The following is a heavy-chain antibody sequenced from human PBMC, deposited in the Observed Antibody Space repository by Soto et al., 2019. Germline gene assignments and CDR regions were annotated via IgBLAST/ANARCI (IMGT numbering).Heavy chain of an antibody. CDR2: INPNSGGT. D-gene: IGHD6-13*01. CDR3: AREGAAAGTEDYYFDY. CDR1: GYTFTGYY. V-gene: IGHV1-2*04. Sequence: QVQLVQSGAEVKKPGASVKVSCKASGYTFTGYYMHWVRQAPGQGLEWMGWINPNSGGTNYAQKFQGWVTMTRDTSISTAYMELSRLRSDDTAVYYCAREGAAAGTEDYYFDYWGQGTLVTVS. J-gene: IGHJ4*02.